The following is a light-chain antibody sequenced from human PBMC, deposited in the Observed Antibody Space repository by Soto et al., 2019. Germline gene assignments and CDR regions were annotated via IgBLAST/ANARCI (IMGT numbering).Light chain of an antibody. V-gene: IGLV2-14*01. Sequence: QSALTQPASVSGSPGQSITISCTGTSSDVGGYNYVSWYQQHPGKAPKLMIYEVSNRPSGVSNRFSGSKSGNTASLTISGLQTEDEADYYCYSYRSSSTLVFGGGTKVTVL. CDR1: SSDVGGYNY. CDR3: YSYRSSSTLV. CDR2: EVS. J-gene: IGLJ3*02.